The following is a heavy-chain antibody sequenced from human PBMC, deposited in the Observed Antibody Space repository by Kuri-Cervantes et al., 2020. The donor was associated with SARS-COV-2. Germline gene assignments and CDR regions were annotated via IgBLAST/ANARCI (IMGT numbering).Heavy chain of an antibody. J-gene: IGHJ4*02. V-gene: IGHV4-59*05. D-gene: IGHD3-3*01. Sequence: SETLSLTCTVSGGSISGDYWSWIRQPPGKSLEWIGSIYYSGSTYYNPSLKSRVTISVDTSKNQFSLKLSSVTAADTAVYYCARDLTGPNYDFWSGPEYYFDYWGQGTLVTVSS. CDR3: ARDLTGPNYDFWSGPEYYFDY. CDR1: GGSISGDY. CDR2: IYYSGST.